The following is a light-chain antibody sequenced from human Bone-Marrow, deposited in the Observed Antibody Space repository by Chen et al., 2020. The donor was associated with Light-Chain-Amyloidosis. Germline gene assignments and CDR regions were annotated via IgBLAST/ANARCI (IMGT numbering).Light chain of an antibody. V-gene: IGLV3-25*03. CDR1: DLPTKY. J-gene: IGLJ2*01. CDR3: QSADSSGTYEVI. Sequence: SYDLTLPPSVSVSPGQPARITCSGDDLPTKYAYWYQQNPGQAPVLVIHRDTERHSGISERFSGSSSGKTATLTISGVQAEDEADYHCQSADSSGTYEVIFGGGTKLTVL. CDR2: RDT.